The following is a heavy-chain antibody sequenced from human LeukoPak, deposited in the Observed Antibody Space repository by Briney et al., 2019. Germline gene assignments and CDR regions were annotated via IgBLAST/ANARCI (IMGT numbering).Heavy chain of an antibody. CDR1: GGSISSHY. V-gene: IGHV4-59*11. D-gene: IGHD2-2*01. Sequence: SETLSLTCTVSGGSISSHYWSWIRRPPGKGLEWIGYIYYSGTTNYNPSLKSRVTISVDTSKNQFSLKLSSVTAADTAVYYCARASCSSTSCYAVPFDIWGQGTMVTVSS. CDR3: ARASCSSTSCYAVPFDI. J-gene: IGHJ3*02. CDR2: IYYSGTT.